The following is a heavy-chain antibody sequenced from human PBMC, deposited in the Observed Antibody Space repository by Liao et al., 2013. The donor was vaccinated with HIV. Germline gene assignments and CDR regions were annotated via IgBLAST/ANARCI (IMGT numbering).Heavy chain of an antibody. Sequence: LQESGPGLVKTSEALSLKCTVSSGTISKSPYYWGWIRQPPGKGLEWIGEINHSGSTNYSPSLNSRVTISVDTSKNQFSLKLSSVTAADTAVYYCARGGRRDYYSRSDYYYYYMDVWGKGTTVTVSS. V-gene: IGHV4-39*07. D-gene: IGHD4-17*01. J-gene: IGHJ6*03. CDR1: SGTISKSPYY. CDR2: INHSGST. CDR3: ARGGRRDYYSRSDYYYYYMDV.